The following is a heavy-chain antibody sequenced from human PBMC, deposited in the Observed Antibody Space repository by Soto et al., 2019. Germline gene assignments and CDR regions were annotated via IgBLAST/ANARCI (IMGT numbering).Heavy chain of an antibody. CDR1: GGSFSGYY. J-gene: IGHJ6*02. D-gene: IGHD3-10*01. CDR3: ARSLWFGELLGTGSYYYYYGMDV. V-gene: IGHV4-34*01. CDR2: IDHSGST. Sequence: SETLSLTCAVYGGSFSGYYWSWIRQPPGKGLEWIGEIDHSGSTNYNPSLKSRVTISVDTSKNQFSLKLSSVTAADTAVYYCARSLWFGELLGTGSYYYYYGMDVWGQGTTVTVSS.